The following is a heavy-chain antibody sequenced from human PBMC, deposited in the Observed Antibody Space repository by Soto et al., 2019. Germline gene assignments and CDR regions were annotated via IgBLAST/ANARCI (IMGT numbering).Heavy chain of an antibody. CDR2: IFYAGDT. V-gene: IGHV4-31*03. Sequence: PSETLSLTCTVYGESIATGAFYWSWIRLQSGKGPEWIGSIFYAGDTYYNPSLKSRVEISLDGSQNQFSLNLRSVTAADTAVYYCAREGDYRTWFEPWGPGTLVTVSS. J-gene: IGHJ5*02. CDR3: AREGDYRTWFEP. CDR1: GESIATGAFY. D-gene: IGHD4-17*01.